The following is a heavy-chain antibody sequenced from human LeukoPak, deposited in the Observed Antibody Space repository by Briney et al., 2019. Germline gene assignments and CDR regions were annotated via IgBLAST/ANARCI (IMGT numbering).Heavy chain of an antibody. CDR1: GDSVSSNSAA. J-gene: IGHJ5*02. V-gene: IGHV6-1*01. D-gene: IGHD4-17*01. CDR3: ARGGPATVTTSSASEYNWFDP. CDR2: TYYRSKWYN. Sequence: PSQTLSLTCAISGDSVSSNSAAWNWIRQSPSRGLEWLGRTYYRSKWYNDYAVSVKSRITINPDTSKNQSSLQLNSVTPEDTAVYYCARGGPATVTTSSASEYNWFDPWGQGTLVTVSS.